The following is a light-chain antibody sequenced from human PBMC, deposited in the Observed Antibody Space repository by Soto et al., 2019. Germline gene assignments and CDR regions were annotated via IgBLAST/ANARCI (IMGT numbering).Light chain of an antibody. V-gene: IGLV2-8*01. CDR1: SRDAGAYSS. CDR2: EVT. Sequence: QSALTQPPSASGSPGQSVTVSCAGTSRDAGAYSSVAWYQQHPGKAPKLIIYEVTKRPSGVPDRFSGARSGNTAFLTVSGLQADDEADYYCSAHAGSNNYVFGTGTKVPV. J-gene: IGLJ1*01. CDR3: SAHAGSNNYV.